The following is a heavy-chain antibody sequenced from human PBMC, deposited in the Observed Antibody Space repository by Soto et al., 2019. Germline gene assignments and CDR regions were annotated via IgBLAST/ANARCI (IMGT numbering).Heavy chain of an antibody. J-gene: IGHJ6*02. CDR1: GYSISSGYY. CDR2: IYHSGSS. V-gene: IGHV4-38-2*01. Sequence: SETLSLTCDVSGYSISSGYYWGWIRQPPGKGLGWIGSIYHSGSSYYNPSLKSRVTISVYTSKYQFSLKLSSVTAADTAVYYCASMHRKDYYGMDVWGQGTTVTVSS. D-gene: IGHD2-2*01. CDR3: ASMHRKDYYGMDV.